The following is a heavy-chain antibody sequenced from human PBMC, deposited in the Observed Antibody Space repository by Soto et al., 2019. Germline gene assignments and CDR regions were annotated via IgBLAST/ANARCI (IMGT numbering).Heavy chain of an antibody. J-gene: IGHJ4*02. V-gene: IGHV1-18*01. Sequence: ASVKVSCKASGYTFTSYCISWVRQAPGQGLEWMGWISAYNGNTNYAQKLQGRVTMTTDTSTSTAYMELRSLRSDDTAVYYCARDLRGQWLVTFDYWGQGTLVTVSS. D-gene: IGHD6-19*01. CDR2: ISAYNGNT. CDR3: ARDLRGQWLVTFDY. CDR1: GYTFTSYC.